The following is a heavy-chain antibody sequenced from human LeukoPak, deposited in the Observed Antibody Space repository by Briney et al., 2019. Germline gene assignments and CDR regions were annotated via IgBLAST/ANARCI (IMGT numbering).Heavy chain of an antibody. V-gene: IGHV3-33*01. CDR1: GFTFSSYG. Sequence: PGGSLRLSCAASGFTFSSYGMHWVRQAPGKGLEWVAVIWYDGSNKYYADSVKGRFTISRDNAKNSLYLQMNSLRAEDTAVYYCARAHMVREFWYYYGMDVWGQGTTVTVSS. J-gene: IGHJ6*02. CDR2: IWYDGSNK. D-gene: IGHD3-10*01. CDR3: ARAHMVREFWYYYGMDV.